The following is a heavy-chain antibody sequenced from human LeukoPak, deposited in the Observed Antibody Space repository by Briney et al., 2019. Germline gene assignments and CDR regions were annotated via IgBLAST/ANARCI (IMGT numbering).Heavy chain of an antibody. CDR1: GFTFSNYW. CDR2: IKEDGSEK. J-gene: IGHJ4*02. V-gene: IGHV3-7*03. Sequence: GGSLGLSCAASGFTFSNYWMSWVRQAPGKGLEWVANIKEDGSEKHYVDSVKGRFTISRDNAKNSLYLQMNSLRVDDTAVYYCARTIRGYWGQGTLVTVSS. CDR3: ARTIRGY. D-gene: IGHD3-10*01.